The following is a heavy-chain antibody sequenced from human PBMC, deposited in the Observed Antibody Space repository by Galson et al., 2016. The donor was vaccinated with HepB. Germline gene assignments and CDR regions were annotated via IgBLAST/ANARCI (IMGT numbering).Heavy chain of an antibody. CDR1: GFTFSSYA. D-gene: IGHD5-18*01. J-gene: IGHJ4*02. CDR3: ATPRGYSYGYWDDTTTDY. V-gene: IGHV3-23*01. Sequence: SLRLSCAASGFTFSSYAMSWVRQAPGKGLEWVSAISGSGGNTYYADSVKGRFTISRDNTKNMLYLQMNSLRAEDTAVYYCATPRGYSYGYWDDTTTDYWGQGTLVTVSS. CDR2: ISGSGGNT.